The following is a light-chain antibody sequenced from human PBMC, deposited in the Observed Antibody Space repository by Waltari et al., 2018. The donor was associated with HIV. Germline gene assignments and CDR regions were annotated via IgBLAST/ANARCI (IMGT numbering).Light chain of an antibody. CDR3: AVLDDTLGGGV. J-gene: IGLJ2*01. V-gene: IGLV1-47*01. Sequence: QSVLTQPPSASGTPGQKVTISCSGVTTNIGANFVFWFQQFPGTAPKLLIYRANLRDSGGPARFSGSKSGTSASLTISGLRSDDEAHYFCAVLDDTLGGGVFGGGTKLTVL. CDR1: TTNIGANF. CDR2: RAN.